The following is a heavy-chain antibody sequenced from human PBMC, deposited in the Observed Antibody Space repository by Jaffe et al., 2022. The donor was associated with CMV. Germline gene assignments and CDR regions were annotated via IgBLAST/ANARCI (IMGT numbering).Heavy chain of an antibody. J-gene: IGHJ6*02. Sequence: QVQLVQSGAEVKKPGASVKVSCKASGYTFTGYYMHWVRQAPGQGLEWMGWINPNSGGTNYAQKFQGRVTMTRDTSISTAYMELSRLRSDDTAVYYCAGLCSGGSCYYYGMDVWGQGTTVTVSS. CDR2: INPNSGGT. D-gene: IGHD2-15*01. V-gene: IGHV1-2*02. CDR3: AGLCSGGSCYYYGMDV. CDR1: GYTFTGYY.